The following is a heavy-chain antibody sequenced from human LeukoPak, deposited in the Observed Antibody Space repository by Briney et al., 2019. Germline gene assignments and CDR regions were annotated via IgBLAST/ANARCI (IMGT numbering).Heavy chain of an antibody. CDR2: ISGSGDSR. CDR1: GFTFSSYA. Sequence: PGGSLRLSCAASGFTFSSYAMSWVRQAPGKGLEWVLGISGSGDSRYYADSVKGRFTISRDNSENTLYLQMNSLRAEDTAVYYCAKDLCSSTSCYWDFWGQGTLVTVSS. J-gene: IGHJ4*02. D-gene: IGHD2-2*01. V-gene: IGHV3-23*01. CDR3: AKDLCSSTSCYWDF.